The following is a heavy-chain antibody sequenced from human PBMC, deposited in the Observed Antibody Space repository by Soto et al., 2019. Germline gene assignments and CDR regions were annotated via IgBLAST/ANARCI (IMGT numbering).Heavy chain of an antibody. J-gene: IGHJ6*02. CDR2: ISYDGSNK. V-gene: IGHV3-30*18. Sequence: QVQLVESGGGVVQPGRSLRLSCAASGFTFSSYGMHWVRQAPGKGLEWVAVISYDGSNKYYADSVKGRFTISRDNSKNTLYLQMNSLRAEDTAVYYWAQGYYYYYGMDVWGQGTTVTVSS. CDR1: GFTFSSYG. CDR3: AQGYYYYYGMDV.